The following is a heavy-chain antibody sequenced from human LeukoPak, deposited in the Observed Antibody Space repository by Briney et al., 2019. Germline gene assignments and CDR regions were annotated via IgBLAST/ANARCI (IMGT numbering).Heavy chain of an antibody. D-gene: IGHD3-22*01. V-gene: IGHV1-18*01. CDR3: ARVSGGYYDSSGQYHRGAFDI. J-gene: IGHJ3*02. CDR1: GYTFTSYG. Sequence: ASVKVSCKASGYTFTSYGISWVRQAPGQGLEWMGWISAYNGNTNYAQKFQGRVTMTRDTSISTAYMELSRLRSDDTAVYYCARVSGGYYDSSGQYHRGAFDIWGQGTMVTVSS. CDR2: ISAYNGNT.